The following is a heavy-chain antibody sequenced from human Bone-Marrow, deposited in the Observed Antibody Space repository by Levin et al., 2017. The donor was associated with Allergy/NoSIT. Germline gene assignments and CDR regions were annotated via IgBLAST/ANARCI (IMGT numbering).Heavy chain of an antibody. CDR1: GFSLSTSGVG. V-gene: IGHV2-5*02. Sequence: SGPTLVKPTQTLTLTCSFSGFSLSTSGVGVGWIRQPPGKALECLALIYWDDDKRYSPSLKSRLTIFKDTSNTQVVLIMTNMDPEDSATYYCAHRRTGVSQWNYGDFDYWGQGTPVTVSS. J-gene: IGHJ4*02. CDR2: IYWDDDK. D-gene: IGHD1-7*01. CDR3: AHRRTGVSQWNYGDFDY.